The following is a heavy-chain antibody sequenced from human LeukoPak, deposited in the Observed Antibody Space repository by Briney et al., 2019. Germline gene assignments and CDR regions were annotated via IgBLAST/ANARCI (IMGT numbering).Heavy chain of an antibody. CDR3: AKVSRNYYDSSGYYDI. Sequence: GGSLRLSCAASGFTFSSYAMSWVRQAPGKGLEWVSAISGSGGSTYYADSVKGRFTISRDNSKNTLYLQMNSLRAEDTAVYYCAKVSRNYYDSSGYYDIWGQGTMVTVSS. D-gene: IGHD3-22*01. J-gene: IGHJ3*02. CDR1: GFTFSSYA. CDR2: ISGSGGST. V-gene: IGHV3-23*01.